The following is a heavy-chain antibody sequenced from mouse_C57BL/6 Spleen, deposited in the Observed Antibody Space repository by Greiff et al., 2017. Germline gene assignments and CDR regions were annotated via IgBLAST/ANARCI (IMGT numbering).Heavy chain of an antibody. CDR1: GFTFSSYG. J-gene: IGHJ1*03. CDR2: ISSGGSYT. CDR3: ARKYYDYDWYFDV. V-gene: IGHV5-6*01. Sequence: DVQLVESGGDLVKPGGSLKLSCAASGFTFSSYGMSWVRQTPDKRLEWVATISSGGSYTYYPDSVKGRITISRDNAKNTLYLQMSSLKSEDTAMYYCARKYYDYDWYFDVWGTGTTVTVSS. D-gene: IGHD2-4*01.